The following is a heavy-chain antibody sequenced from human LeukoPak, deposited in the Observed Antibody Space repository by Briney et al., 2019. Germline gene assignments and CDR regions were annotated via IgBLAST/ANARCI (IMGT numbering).Heavy chain of an antibody. CDR1: GGSISSYY. Sequence: SETLSLTCTVSGGSISSYYWSWIRQPAGKGLEWIGRIYTSGSTNYNPSLKSRVTMSVDTSKNQFSLKLSSVTAADTAVYYCARVIGRGIAAASYVSYNWFDPWGQGTLVTVSS. J-gene: IGHJ5*02. V-gene: IGHV4-4*07. CDR2: IYTSGST. CDR3: ARVIGRGIAAASYVSYNWFDP. D-gene: IGHD6-13*01.